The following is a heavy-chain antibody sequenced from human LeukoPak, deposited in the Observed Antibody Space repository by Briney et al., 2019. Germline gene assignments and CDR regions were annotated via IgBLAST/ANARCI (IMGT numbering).Heavy chain of an antibody. Sequence: PGGSLRLSCAASGFNLREYYMSWIRQAPGKGLEWISSINSNGDTIHYADSVKGRFTISRGNAKNSLYLQMTSLRAGDTAKYYCARDRFGVFDYWGPGTLVTVSS. D-gene: IGHD2-8*01. V-gene: IGHV3-11*01. CDR1: GFNLREYY. CDR2: INSNGDTI. J-gene: IGHJ4*02. CDR3: ARDRFGVFDY.